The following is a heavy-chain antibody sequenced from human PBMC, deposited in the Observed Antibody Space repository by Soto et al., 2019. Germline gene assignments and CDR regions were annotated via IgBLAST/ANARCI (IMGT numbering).Heavy chain of an antibody. D-gene: IGHD6-13*01. CDR3: ARDGSSSWYSYYYGMDV. CDR2: ISYDGSNK. V-gene: IGHV3-30-3*01. J-gene: IGHJ6*02. Sequence: QVQLVESGGGVVQPGRSLRLSCAASGFTFSSYAMHWVRQAPGKGLEWMAVISYDGSNKYYADSVKGRFTISRDNSKNTLYLQMNSLRAEDTAVYYCARDGSSSWYSYYYGMDVWGQGTTVTVSS. CDR1: GFTFSSYA.